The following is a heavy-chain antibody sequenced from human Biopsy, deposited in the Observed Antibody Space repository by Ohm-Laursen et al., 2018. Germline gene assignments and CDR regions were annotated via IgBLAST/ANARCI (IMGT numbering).Heavy chain of an antibody. J-gene: IGHJ4*02. CDR3: GNEVHGRDY. D-gene: IGHD2-15*01. CDR2: INQSGRT. CDR1: GKTFSDYY. V-gene: IGHV4-34*08. Sequence: SDTLSLTWEVYGKTFSDYYWSWIRQPPGKGLEWIGQINQSGRTNYNPSLKSQVNISADKSKNQFSLKLSTVTSADTAVYFCGNEVHGRDYWGLGALVTVSS.